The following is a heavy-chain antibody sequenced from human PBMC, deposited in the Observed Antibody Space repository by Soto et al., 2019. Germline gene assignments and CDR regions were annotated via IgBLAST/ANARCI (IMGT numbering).Heavy chain of an antibody. V-gene: IGHV1-18*01. CDR3: AREGVAPYYYYGMDV. CDR1: GYTFTRSG. CDR2: NGTYNGDT. J-gene: IGHJ6*02. Sequence: ASVKVSCKASGYTFTRSGISWVRQAPGQGSEWMGWNGTYNGDTNYAQTFEGRVTMTTDTSTSTVYMELRSLRSDDTAFYYCAREGVAPYYYYGMDVWGQGTPVTVSS. D-gene: IGHD5-12*01.